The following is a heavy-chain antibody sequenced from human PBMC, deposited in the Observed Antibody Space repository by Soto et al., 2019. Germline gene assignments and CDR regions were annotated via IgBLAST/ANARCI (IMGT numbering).Heavy chain of an antibody. Sequence: GGSLRLPCAASGFTFSNYGRHWVRHAPGKGLEWVAVIWYDGSNKYYADSVKGRFTISRDNSKNTLYLQMNSLRAEDTAVYYCARDQSGWLNFDYWGQGTLVTVSS. J-gene: IGHJ4*02. D-gene: IGHD6-19*01. CDR3: ARDQSGWLNFDY. CDR1: GFTFSNYG. V-gene: IGHV3-33*01. CDR2: IWYDGSNK.